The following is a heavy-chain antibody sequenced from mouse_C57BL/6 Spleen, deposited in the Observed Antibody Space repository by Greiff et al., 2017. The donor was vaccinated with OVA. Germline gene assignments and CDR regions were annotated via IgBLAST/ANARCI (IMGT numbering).Heavy chain of an antibody. Sequence: VQLQQSGPGLVQPSQSLSITCTVSGFSLTSYGVHWVRQSPGKGLEWLGVIWSGGSTDYNAAFISRLSISKDNSKSQVFFKMNSLQADDTAIYYCARNSGTMITTREYYFDYWGQGTTLTVSS. CDR1: GFSLTSYG. CDR2: IWSGGST. J-gene: IGHJ2*01. CDR3: ARNSGTMITTREYYFDY. D-gene: IGHD2-4*01. V-gene: IGHV2-2*01.